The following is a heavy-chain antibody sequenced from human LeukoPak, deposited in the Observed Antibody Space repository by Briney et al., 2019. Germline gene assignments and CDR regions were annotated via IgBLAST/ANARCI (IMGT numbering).Heavy chain of an antibody. Sequence: GGSLRLSCAASGFTFSSYWMSWVRQAPGKGLEWVANIKQDGSEKYYVDSVKGRFTISRDNAKNSLYLQMNSLRDEDTAVYYCARDGTRTSYDYGGYFDYWGQGTLVTVSS. D-gene: IGHD4-23*01. CDR3: ARDGTRTSYDYGGYFDY. V-gene: IGHV3-7*01. J-gene: IGHJ4*02. CDR2: IKQDGSEK. CDR1: GFTFSSYW.